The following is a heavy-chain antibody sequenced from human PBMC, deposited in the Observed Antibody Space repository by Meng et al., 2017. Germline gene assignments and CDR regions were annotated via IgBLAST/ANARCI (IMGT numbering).Heavy chain of an antibody. Sequence: GESLKISCAASGFTFSSYGMHWVRQAPGKGLEWVAVIWYDGSNKYYADSVKGRFTISRDNSKNTLYLQMNSLRAEDTAVYYCAREGPIYSSGWLQLGYYYYGMDVWGQGTTVTVSS. D-gene: IGHD6-19*01. CDR3: AREGPIYSSGWLQLGYYYYGMDV. CDR2: IWYDGSNK. V-gene: IGHV3-33*01. CDR1: GFTFSSYG. J-gene: IGHJ6*02.